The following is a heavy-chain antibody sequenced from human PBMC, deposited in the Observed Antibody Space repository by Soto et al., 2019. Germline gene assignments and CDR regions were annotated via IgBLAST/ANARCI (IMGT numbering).Heavy chain of an antibody. J-gene: IGHJ3*02. CDR2: IKDKGNNYAI. CDR1: GFAFSDSA. V-gene: IGHV3-73*01. CDR3: XXXXXXXXXXXXXXXXXXXFDI. Sequence: EVQLVESGGGLVQPGGSLKLSCVASGFAFSDSAIHWVRQSSGKGLEWVGRIKDKGNNYAIAYAASVTGRFTVSRXXXXXXXXXXXXXXXXXXXXXXXXXXXXXXXXXXXXXXXXXXXFDIWGQGTMVTVSS.